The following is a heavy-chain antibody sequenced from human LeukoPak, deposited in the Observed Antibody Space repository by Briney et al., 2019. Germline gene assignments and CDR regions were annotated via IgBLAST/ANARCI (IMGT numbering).Heavy chain of an antibody. CDR2: INAGNGNT. D-gene: IGHD6-19*01. J-gene: IGHJ4*02. V-gene: IGHV1-3*03. Sequence: GASVKVSCKASGYTFTSYAMHWVRQAPGQRLEWMGWINAGNGNTKYSQEFQGRVTITRDTSASTAYMELSSLRSEDMAVYYCARNLAVAPHAYYFDYWGQGTLVTVSS. CDR3: ARNLAVAPHAYYFDY. CDR1: GYTFTSYA.